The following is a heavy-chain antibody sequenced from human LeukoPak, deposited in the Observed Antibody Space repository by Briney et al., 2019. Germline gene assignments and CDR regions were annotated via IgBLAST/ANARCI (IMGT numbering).Heavy chain of an antibody. D-gene: IGHD1-26*01. V-gene: IGHV4-34*01. CDR3: ARINSGSYRRLRFEFVDY. Sequence: SETLSLTCAVYGGSFSGYYWSWIRQPPGKGLEWIGEINHSGSTNYNPSLKSRVTISVDTSKNQFSLKLSSVTAADTAVYYCARINSGSYRRLRFEFVDYWGQGTLVTVSS. CDR2: INHSGST. CDR1: GGSFSGYY. J-gene: IGHJ4*02.